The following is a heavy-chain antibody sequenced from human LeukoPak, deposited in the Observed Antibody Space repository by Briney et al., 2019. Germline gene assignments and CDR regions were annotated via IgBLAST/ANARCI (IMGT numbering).Heavy chain of an antibody. CDR3: ARIGDGNNRPPDY. J-gene: IGHJ4*02. V-gene: IGHV4-34*01. D-gene: IGHD5-24*01. Sequence: KPSETLSLTCAVYVGSFSGYYWSWIRQAPGKGLEWVGEINHGGSTNYNPSLKSRVTISVDTSKNQFSLKLNSVTAADTAVYYCARIGDGNNRPPDYWGQGTTVTVSS. CDR1: VGSFSGYY. CDR2: INHGGST.